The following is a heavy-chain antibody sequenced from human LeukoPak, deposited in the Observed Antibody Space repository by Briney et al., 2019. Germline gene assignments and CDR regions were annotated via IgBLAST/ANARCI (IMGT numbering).Heavy chain of an antibody. CDR1: GFTFSSYA. Sequence: GGSLRLSCAASGFTFSSYAMHWVRQAPGKGLEWVAVISYDGSNKYYADSVKGRFTISRDNSKNMLYLQMNSLRAEDTAVYYCARATSQYSGSYYFDYWGQGTLVTVSS. V-gene: IGHV3-30*04. CDR3: ARATSQYSGSYYFDY. CDR2: ISYDGSNK. J-gene: IGHJ4*02. D-gene: IGHD1-26*01.